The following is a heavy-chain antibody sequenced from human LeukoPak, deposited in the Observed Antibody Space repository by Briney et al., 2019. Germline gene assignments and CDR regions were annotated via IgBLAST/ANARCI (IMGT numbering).Heavy chain of an antibody. Sequence: GGSLRLSCAASGFPFSSYEMNWVRQAPGKGLEWVSYISSSGSTIYYADSVKGRFTISRDNAKNSLYLQMNSLRAEDTAVYYCARAPGGYSYGTPNFDYWGQGTLVTVSS. CDR1: GFPFSSYE. J-gene: IGHJ4*02. CDR2: ISSSGSTI. V-gene: IGHV3-48*03. D-gene: IGHD5-18*01. CDR3: ARAPGGYSYGTPNFDY.